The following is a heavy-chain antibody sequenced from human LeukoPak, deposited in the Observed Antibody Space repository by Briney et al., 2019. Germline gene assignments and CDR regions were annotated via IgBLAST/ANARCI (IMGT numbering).Heavy chain of an antibody. CDR1: GFTVSSNF. V-gene: IGHV3-23*01. Sequence: GGSLRLSCSASGFTVSSNFMSWVRQAPGKGLEWVSAISGSGGSTYYADPVKGRFTISRDNSKDTLYLQMNSLRAEDTALYYCARSGVGYCTNGVCFVDYWGQGTLVTVSS. D-gene: IGHD2-8*01. CDR3: ARSGVGYCTNGVCFVDY. CDR2: ISGSGGST. J-gene: IGHJ4*02.